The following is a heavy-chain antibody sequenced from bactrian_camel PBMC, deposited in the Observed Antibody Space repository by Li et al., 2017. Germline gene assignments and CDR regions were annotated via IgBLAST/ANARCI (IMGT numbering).Heavy chain of an antibody. Sequence: HVQLVESGGGLVQPGGSLRLSCRTSRNTYNQYCMGWFRQVPGKEREGVASIYTSGGVAHYADSVKGRFTISQDNAKNTVYLQMDSLQPEDTAKYYCAADSPTARADVRTLYPNYLGQGTQVTVS. CDR3: AADSPTARADVRTLYPNY. CDR2: IYTSGGVA. CDR1: RNTYNQYC. D-gene: IGHD5*01. J-gene: IGHJ4*01. V-gene: IGHV3S53*01.